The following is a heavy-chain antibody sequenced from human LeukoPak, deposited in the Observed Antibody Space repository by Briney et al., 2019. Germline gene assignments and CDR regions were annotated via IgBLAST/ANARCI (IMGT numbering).Heavy chain of an antibody. V-gene: IGHV3-11*01. CDR3: AKVSGSYQLLENYYYYGMDV. CDR1: GFTFNDYY. Sequence: GGSLRLSCVASGFTFNDYYMSWIRQAPGKGLEWISYISSSGTTTYYADSVKGRFTISRDNSKNTLYLQMNSLRAEDTAVYYCAKVSGSYQLLENYYYYGMDVWGQGTTVTVSS. CDR2: ISSSGTTT. D-gene: IGHD2-2*01. J-gene: IGHJ6*02.